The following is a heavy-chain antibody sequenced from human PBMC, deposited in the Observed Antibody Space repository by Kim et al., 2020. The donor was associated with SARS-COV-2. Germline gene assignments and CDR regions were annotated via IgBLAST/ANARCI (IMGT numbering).Heavy chain of an antibody. CDR1: GGSISSYY. Sequence: SETLSLTCTVSGGSISSYYWSWIRQPPGKGLEWIGYIYYSGSTNYNPSLKSRVTISVDTSTNQFSLKLSSVTAADTAVYYCARRVWGSGSYHYFDYWGQGTLVTVSS. D-gene: IGHD3-10*01. V-gene: IGHV4-59*08. CDR2: IYYSGST. J-gene: IGHJ4*02. CDR3: ARRVWGSGSYHYFDY.